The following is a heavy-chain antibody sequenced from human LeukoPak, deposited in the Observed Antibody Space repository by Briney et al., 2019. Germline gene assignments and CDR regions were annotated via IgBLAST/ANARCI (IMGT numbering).Heavy chain of an antibody. D-gene: IGHD3-10*02. V-gene: IGHV3-53*01. CDR1: GFTVSSNS. Sequence: GGSLRLSCTVSGFTVSSNSMSWVRQAPGKGLEWVSFIYSDNTHYSDSVKGRFTISRDNAKNSLYLQMNSLRAEGTAVYYCAEPGITMIGGVWGKGTTVTISS. CDR2: IYSDNT. CDR3: AEPGITMIGGV. J-gene: IGHJ6*04.